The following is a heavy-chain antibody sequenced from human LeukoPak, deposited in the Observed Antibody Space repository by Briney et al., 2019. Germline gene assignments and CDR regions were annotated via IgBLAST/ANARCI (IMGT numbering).Heavy chain of an antibody. CDR2: IRSSGSTI. V-gene: IGHV3-11*04. J-gene: IGHJ3*02. Sequence: GGSLRLSCAASGFTFSDYYMSWIRQAPGKGLEWVSSIRSSGSTIYYADSVKGRFTISRDNAKNSLYLQMNSLRAEDTAVHYCARDGGVMTRDAFDIWGQGTMVTVSS. CDR3: ARDGGVMTRDAFDI. D-gene: IGHD3-16*01. CDR1: GFTFSDYY.